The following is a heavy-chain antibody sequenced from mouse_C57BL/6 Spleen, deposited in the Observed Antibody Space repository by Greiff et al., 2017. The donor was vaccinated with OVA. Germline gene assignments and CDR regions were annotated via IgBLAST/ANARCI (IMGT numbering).Heavy chain of an antibody. CDR3: ARGGYAMDY. Sequence: QVQLQQSGAELARPGASVKMSCTASGYTLTSYTMHWLKQRPGQGLEWIGYIIPSSGYTKHNQKFKDKATLTADKSSSTAYMQLSSLTSEDSAVYYCARGGYAMDYWGQGTSVTVSS. V-gene: IGHV1-4*01. D-gene: IGHD1-1*02. J-gene: IGHJ4*01. CDR1: GYTLTSYT. CDR2: IIPSSGYT.